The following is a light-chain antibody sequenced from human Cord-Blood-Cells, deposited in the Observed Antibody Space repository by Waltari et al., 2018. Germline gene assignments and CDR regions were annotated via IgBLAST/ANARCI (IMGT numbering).Light chain of an antibody. CDR1: QSLLHSNVYNY. CDR2: LGS. CDR3: MQALQTPT. V-gene: IGKV2-28*01. Sequence: DIVMTQSPLSLPVTPGEPASISCRSSQSLLHSNVYNYLDWYLQKPGQSTQLLIYLGSNRASGVPDRFSGSGSGTDFTLKISRVEAEDVGVYYCMQALQTPTFGQGTKVEIK. J-gene: IGKJ1*01.